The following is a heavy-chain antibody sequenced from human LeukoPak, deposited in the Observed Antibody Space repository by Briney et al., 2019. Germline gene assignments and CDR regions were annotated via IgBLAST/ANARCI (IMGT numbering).Heavy chain of an antibody. J-gene: IGHJ4*02. V-gene: IGHV4-39*01. D-gene: IGHD3-9*01. CDR1: GGSISSSSYY. CDR2: VYYSGNT. CDR3: TRHETGLDY. Sequence: PSETLSLTCTVSGGSISSSSYYWGWIRQPPGKGLEWMGTVYYSGNTYHSPSPKSRVTISVDTSKNQFSLKLSSVTAADTAVYYCTRHETGLDYWGQGTLATVSS.